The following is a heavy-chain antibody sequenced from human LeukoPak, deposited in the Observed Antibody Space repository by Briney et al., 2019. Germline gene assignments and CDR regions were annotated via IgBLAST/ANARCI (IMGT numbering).Heavy chain of an antibody. J-gene: IGHJ4*02. CDR3: ARDTGYSYGNAHDY. Sequence: SETLSLTCTVSGGSISSSSYYWGWIRQPPGKGLEWFGSIYYSGSTYYNPSLKSRVTISVDTSKNQFSLKLSSVTAADTAVYYCARDTGYSYGNAHDYWGQGTLVTVSS. D-gene: IGHD5-18*01. CDR1: GGSISSSSYY. CDR2: IYYSGST. V-gene: IGHV4-39*07.